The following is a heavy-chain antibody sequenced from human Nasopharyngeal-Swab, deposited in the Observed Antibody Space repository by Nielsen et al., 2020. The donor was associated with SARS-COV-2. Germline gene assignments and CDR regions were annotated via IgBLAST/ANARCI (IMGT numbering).Heavy chain of an antibody. D-gene: IGHD2-2*01. CDR1: GGSISSYY. CDR2: IYYSGST. CDR3: ARTFIVVVPAAMSDFSGIDV. V-gene: IGHV4-59*13. Sequence: SETLSLTCTVSGGSISSYYWSWIRQPPGKGLEWIGYIYYSGSTNYNPSLKSRVTISVDTSKNQFSLKLSSVTAADTAVYYCARTFIVVVPAAMSDFSGIDVWGQGTTVTVSS. J-gene: IGHJ6*02.